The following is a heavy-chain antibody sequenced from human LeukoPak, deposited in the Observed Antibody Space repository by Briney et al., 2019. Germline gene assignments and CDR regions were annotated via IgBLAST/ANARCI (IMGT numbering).Heavy chain of an antibody. CDR1: GIIFNTNG. J-gene: IGHJ4*02. D-gene: IGHD1-1*01. V-gene: IGHV3-23*01. CDR2: IAGGDEST. Sequence: PGGSLRLSCAISGIIFNTNGMNWVRQSPGKGLEWLATIAGGDESTYYADSVKGRFAISRDNSKNTVFLHMNSLRVEDTAVYYCARGVYWSLDYWGQGTPVTVSS. CDR3: ARGVYWSLDY.